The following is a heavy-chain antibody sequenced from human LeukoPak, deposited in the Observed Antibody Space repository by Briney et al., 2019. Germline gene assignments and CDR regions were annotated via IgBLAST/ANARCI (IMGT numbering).Heavy chain of an antibody. D-gene: IGHD3-22*01. V-gene: IGHV3-11*04. CDR1: GFTFSDYY. J-gene: IGHJ3*02. CDR2: ISSSGSTI. Sequence: KPGGSLRLSCAASGFTFSDYYMSWIRQAPGKGLEWVSYISSSGSTIYYADSVKGRFTISRANAKHSLYLQMNSLRAEDTAVYYCPSGTYYYDSSGPSDAFDIWGQGTMVTVSS. CDR3: PSGTYYYDSSGPSDAFDI.